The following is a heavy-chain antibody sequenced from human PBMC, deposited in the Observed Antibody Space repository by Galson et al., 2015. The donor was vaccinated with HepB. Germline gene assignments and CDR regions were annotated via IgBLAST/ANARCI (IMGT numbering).Heavy chain of an antibody. CDR3: ARDRECSGGSCYVGFFDY. CDR1: GYTFTSYG. Sequence: SVKVSCKASGYTFTSYGISWVRQAPGQGLEWMGWISAYNGDTNYAQKLQGRVTMTTDTSTSTAYMELRSLRSDDTAVYYCARDRECSGGSCYVGFFDYWGQGTLVTVSS. CDR2: ISAYNGDT. J-gene: IGHJ4*02. D-gene: IGHD2-15*01. V-gene: IGHV1-18*01.